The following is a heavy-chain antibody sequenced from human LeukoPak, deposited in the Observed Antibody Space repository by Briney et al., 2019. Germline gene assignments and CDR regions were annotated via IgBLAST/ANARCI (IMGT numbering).Heavy chain of an antibody. D-gene: IGHD3-9*01. CDR1: GGSISSYY. CDR3: ARLNYDILTGYWGYFDY. Sequence: SETLSLTCTVSGGSISSYYWSWIRQPAGKGLEWIGRIYTSGSTNYNPSLKSRVTMSVDTSKNRLSLKLSSVTAADTAVYYCARLNYDILTGYWGYFDYWGQGTLVTVSS. J-gene: IGHJ4*02. CDR2: IYTSGST. V-gene: IGHV4-4*07.